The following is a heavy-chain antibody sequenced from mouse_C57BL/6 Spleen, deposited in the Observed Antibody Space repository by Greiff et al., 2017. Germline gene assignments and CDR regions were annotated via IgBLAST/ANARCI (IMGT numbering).Heavy chain of an antibody. CDR2: ISDGGSYT. CDR3: ARDGYYDYFDY. J-gene: IGHJ2*01. CDR1: GFTFSSYA. Sequence: EVQLVESGGGLVKPGGSLKLSCAASGFTFSSYAMSWVRQTPEKRLEWVATISDGGSYTYYPDNVKGRFTISRDNAKNKLYLQMSHLKSEDTAMYYCARDGYYDYFDYWGQGTTLTVSS. V-gene: IGHV5-4*01. D-gene: IGHD2-3*01.